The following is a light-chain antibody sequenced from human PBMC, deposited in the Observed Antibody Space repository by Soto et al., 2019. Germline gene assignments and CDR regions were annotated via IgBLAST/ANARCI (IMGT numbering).Light chain of an antibody. CDR2: DVN. V-gene: IGLV2-14*01. CDR1: SSDVGGYKY. J-gene: IGLJ2*01. CDR3: SSYTSSSSLV. Sequence: QSALTQPASVSGSPGQSINISCTGTSSDVGGYKYVSWYQQHPDKAPKLMIYDVNNRPSGVSNRFSASKSGNTASLTISGLQGEDEADYYCSSYTSSSSLVFGGGTKLTVL.